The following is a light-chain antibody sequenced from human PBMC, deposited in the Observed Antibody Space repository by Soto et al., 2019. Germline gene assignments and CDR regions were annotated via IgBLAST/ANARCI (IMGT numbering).Light chain of an antibody. J-gene: IGLJ2*01. CDR3: AARDDSLSGPV. CDR2: RNN. CDR1: SSNIGSNY. Sequence: VLTQPPSASGTPGQRVTISCSGSSSNIGSNYVYWYQQLPRTAPKLLIYRNNQRPSGVPDRFSGSKSGTSASLAISGLRSEDEADYYCAARDDSLSGPVFGGGTKLTVL. V-gene: IGLV1-47*01.